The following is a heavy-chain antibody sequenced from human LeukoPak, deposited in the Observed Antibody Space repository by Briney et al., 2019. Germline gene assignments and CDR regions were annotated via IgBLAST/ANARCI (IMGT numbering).Heavy chain of an antibody. V-gene: IGHV6-1*01. Sequence: SQTLSLPCALSGDSLSRHSDAWLWIRQSPSRGLEWLGRTYYRSKWYNDYAVSVKSRITINPDTSKNQLSLQLNSVTPEDTAVYYCARDRGALRSYFYYGMDVWGQGTTVTVSS. D-gene: IGHD4-17*01. CDR2: TYYRSKWYN. CDR1: GDSLSRHSDA. CDR3: ARDRGALRSYFYYGMDV. J-gene: IGHJ6*02.